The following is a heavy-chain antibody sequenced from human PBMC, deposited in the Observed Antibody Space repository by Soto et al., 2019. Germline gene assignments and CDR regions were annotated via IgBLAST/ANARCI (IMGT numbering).Heavy chain of an antibody. V-gene: IGHV1-69*01. D-gene: IGHD6-13*01. CDR2: FIPAFETA. Sequence: QVQLVQSGAEVKKPGSSVKVSCKASGGTFSRYAISWVRQAPGQGLEWMGGFIPAFETANYEQKFQGRVTITADESTSTVYMELSGLRSEDTAMYYCAKGTSSWNNWFDPWGQGTLVTVSS. J-gene: IGHJ5*02. CDR1: GGTFSRYA. CDR3: AKGTSSWNNWFDP.